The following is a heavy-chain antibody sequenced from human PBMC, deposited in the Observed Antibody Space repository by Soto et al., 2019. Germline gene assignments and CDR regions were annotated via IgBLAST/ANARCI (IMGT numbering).Heavy chain of an antibody. J-gene: IGHJ4*02. CDR2: LFYSGNT. CDR1: AGSVSSSSYF. D-gene: IGHD3-22*01. V-gene: IGHV4-39*01. CDR3: ARNYHDGSGHDY. Sequence: SETLSLTSSVSAGSVSSSSYFWAWVRQPPGKGLEWIGSLFYSGNTYYNPSLKSRVTLSVDKSKDQSFLQLSSVTAADTAVYYSARNYHDGSGHDYWGQGTLVTVSS.